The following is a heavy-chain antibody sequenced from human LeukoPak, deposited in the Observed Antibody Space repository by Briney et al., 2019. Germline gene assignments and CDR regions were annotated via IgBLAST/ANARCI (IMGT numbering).Heavy chain of an antibody. D-gene: IGHD3-10*01. CDR2: IHSDGSST. Sequence: GGSLRLSCAASGFTFSSYWMHWVRQASGKGLVWVSRIHSDGSSTIYAGSVKGRLTISRDDAKNTFYLQRNSLRGEDTAVYYCAIRGVISGYYGMDVWGQGTTVTVSS. CDR3: AIRGVISGYYGMDV. V-gene: IGHV3-74*01. J-gene: IGHJ6*02. CDR1: GFTFSSYW.